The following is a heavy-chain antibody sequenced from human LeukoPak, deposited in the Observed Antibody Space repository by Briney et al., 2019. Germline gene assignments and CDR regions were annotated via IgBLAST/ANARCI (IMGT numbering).Heavy chain of an antibody. V-gene: IGHV3-7*01. Sequence: GGSLRLSCAASGFTFSSYWMSWVRQAPGKGLEWVANIKQDGSEKYYVDSVKGRFTISRDNAKNSLYLQMNSLRAEDTAVYYCARDSSSWIHYYYYYMDVWGKATTVTVS. J-gene: IGHJ6*03. CDR3: ARDSSSWIHYYYYYMDV. CDR2: IKQDGSEK. CDR1: GFTFSSYW. D-gene: IGHD6-13*01.